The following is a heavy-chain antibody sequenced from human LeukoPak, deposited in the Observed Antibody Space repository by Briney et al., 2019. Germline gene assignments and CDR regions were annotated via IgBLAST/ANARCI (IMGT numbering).Heavy chain of an antibody. J-gene: IGHJ4*02. CDR2: IIPIFGTA. CDR3: ARGGYPTLSSWLDY. Sequence: ASVKVSCKASGGTFSSYAISWVRQAPGQGLEWMGGIIPIFGTANYAQKSQGRVTITADKSTSTAYMEPSSLRSEDTAVYYCARGGYPTLSSWLDYWGQGTLVTVSS. CDR1: GGTFSSYA. D-gene: IGHD6-13*01. V-gene: IGHV1-69*06.